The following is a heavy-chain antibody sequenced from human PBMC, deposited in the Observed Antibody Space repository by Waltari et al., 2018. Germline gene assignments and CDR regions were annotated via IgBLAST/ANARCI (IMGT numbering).Heavy chain of an antibody. CDR1: GDTFTNSD. CDR2: MNPKSGNI. CDR3: AAEKWERQGGYYYFGMDV. Sequence: QVQLVQSGAEVKKPGASVKVYCKASGDTFTNSDINWVRQAPGQGLEWMGGMNPKSGNIGYAQKFLGRVTTTMDISINTAYMELSRLTSEDTAVYYCAAEKWERQGGYYYFGMDVWGQGTTVTVSS. J-gene: IGHJ6*02. D-gene: IGHD1-26*01. V-gene: IGHV1-8*01.